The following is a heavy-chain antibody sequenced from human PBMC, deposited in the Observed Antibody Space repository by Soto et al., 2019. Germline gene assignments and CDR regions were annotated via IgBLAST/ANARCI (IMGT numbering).Heavy chain of an antibody. Sequence: PGGSLGLSCAASGFTFSNAWMNWVRQAPGKGLEWVGRIRRKTDGGTTDYAAPVKGRFTISRDDSKNTLYLQMNNLKTEDTAVYYCTTDLSGTYPAVWGQGTLVTVSS. D-gene: IGHD1-26*01. V-gene: IGHV3-15*07. CDR3: TTDLSGTYPAV. CDR1: GFTFSNAW. J-gene: IGHJ4*02. CDR2: IRRKTDGGTT.